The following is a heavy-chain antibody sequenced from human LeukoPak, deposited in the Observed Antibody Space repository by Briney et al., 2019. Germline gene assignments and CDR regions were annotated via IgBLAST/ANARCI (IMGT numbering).Heavy chain of an antibody. CDR2: LKQDGSEK. CDR1: GFTFSNYW. CDR3: AREAYCSSTSCQGYYFDF. V-gene: IGHV3-7*01. D-gene: IGHD2-2*01. Sequence: GGSLRLSCAASGFTFSNYWMSWVRQAPGKGLERVANLKQDGSEKYYVDSVKGRFTISRDNAKNSLYLQMNSLRAEDTAVYYCAREAYCSSTSCQGYYFDFWGQGTLVTVSS. J-gene: IGHJ4*02.